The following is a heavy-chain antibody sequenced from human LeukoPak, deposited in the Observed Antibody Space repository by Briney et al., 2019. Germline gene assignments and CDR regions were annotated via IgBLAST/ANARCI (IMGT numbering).Heavy chain of an antibody. Sequence: GGSLRLSCAASGFTFSNYWMTWVRQAPGKGLEWVANIKQDGSEKDYVDSVKGRFTISRDDAKNSLYLQMNSLRGEDTGVYSRARGITMANWGQGTLVTVSS. J-gene: IGHJ4*02. CDR1: GFTFSNYW. D-gene: IGHD3-10*01. CDR2: IKQDGSEK. V-gene: IGHV3-7*04. CDR3: ARGITMAN.